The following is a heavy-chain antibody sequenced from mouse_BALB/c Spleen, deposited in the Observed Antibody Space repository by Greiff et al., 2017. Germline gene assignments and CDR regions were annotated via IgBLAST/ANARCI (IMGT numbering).Heavy chain of an antibody. Sequence: EVHLVESGGGLVQPGGSLRLSCATSGFTFTDYYMSWVRQPPGKALEWLGFIRNKANGYTTEYSASVKGRFTISRDNSQSILYLQMNTLRAEDSATYYCARDEGAGTFAYWGQGTLVTVSA. CDR2: IRNKANGYTT. J-gene: IGHJ3*01. CDR3: ARDEGAGTFAY. CDR1: GFTFTDYY. D-gene: IGHD4-1*01. V-gene: IGHV7-3*02.